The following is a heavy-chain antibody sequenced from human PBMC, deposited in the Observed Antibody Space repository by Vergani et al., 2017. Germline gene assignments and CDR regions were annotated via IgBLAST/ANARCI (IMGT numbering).Heavy chain of an antibody. CDR2: ISGSGGST. CDR1: GFTFSSYA. J-gene: IGHJ6*03. Sequence: EVQLLESGGGLVQPGGSLRLSCAASGFTFSSYAMSWVRQAPGKGLEWVSAISGSGGSTYYADSVKGRFTISRDNSKNTLYLEMNSLGAEDPAVCCCAREATDYDCWNSYYGGRYYYYYMDVWGQGTTVTVSS. CDR3: AREATDYDCWNSYYGGRYYYYYMDV. D-gene: IGHD3-3*01. V-gene: IGHV3-23*01.